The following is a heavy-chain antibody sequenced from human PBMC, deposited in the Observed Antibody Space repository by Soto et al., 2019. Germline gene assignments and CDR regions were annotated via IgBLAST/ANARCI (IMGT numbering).Heavy chain of an antibody. J-gene: IGHJ6*02. V-gene: IGHV1-8*01. CDR1: GYTFTSYD. CDR3: ARGEYSSGWTIYYYYGMDV. Sequence: QVQLVQSGAEVKKPGASVKVSCKASGYTFTSYDINWVRQATGQGLEWMGWMNPNSGNTGYAKKFQGRVTMTRNTSISTAYMELSSLRSEDTAVYYCARGEYSSGWTIYYYYGMDVWGQGTTVTVSS. CDR2: MNPNSGNT. D-gene: IGHD6-19*01.